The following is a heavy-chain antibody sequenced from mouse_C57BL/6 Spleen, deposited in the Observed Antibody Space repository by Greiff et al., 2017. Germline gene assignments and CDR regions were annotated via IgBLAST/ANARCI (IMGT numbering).Heavy chain of an antibody. CDR3: AREYDYDWFAY. V-gene: IGHV1-42*01. D-gene: IGHD2-4*01. CDR2: INPSTGGT. Sequence: EVQLQQSGPELVKPGASVKLSCKASGYSFTGYYMNWVKQSPEKSLEWIGEINPSTGGTTYNQKFKAKATLTVDTSSSTAYMQLKSLTSEDSAVYYCAREYDYDWFAYWGQGTLVTVSA. J-gene: IGHJ3*01. CDR1: GYSFTGYY.